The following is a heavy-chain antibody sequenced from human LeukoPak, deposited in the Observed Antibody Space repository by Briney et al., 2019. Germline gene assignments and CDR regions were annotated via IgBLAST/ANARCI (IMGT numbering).Heavy chain of an antibody. J-gene: IGHJ6*02. D-gene: IGHD2-2*01. CDR2: VTGSGDHT. V-gene: IGHV3-23*01. Sequence: GGSLRLSCAASGFTFNNYAMSWVRQAPGKGLEWVSTVTGSGDHTYYADSVKGRFTISRDNSKNTLYLQMNSLRAEDTAVYYCAKEGYCSSTSCYWGYYYYGMDVWGQGTMVTVSS. CDR1: GFTFNNYA. CDR3: AKEGYCSSTSCYWGYYYYGMDV.